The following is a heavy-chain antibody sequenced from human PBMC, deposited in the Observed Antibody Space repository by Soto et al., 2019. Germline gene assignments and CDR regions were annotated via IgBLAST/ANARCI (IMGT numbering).Heavy chain of an antibody. CDR3: ARDNTYYYDSSGYYLEYFQH. D-gene: IGHD3-22*01. Sequence: QVQLVQSGAEVKKPGASVKVSCKASGYTFTSYGISWVRQAPGQGLEWMGWISAYNGNTNYAQKLQGRVTMTTDTSTSTAYMELRSLRSDDTAVYYCARDNTYYYDSSGYYLEYFQHWGQGTLVSASS. CDR1: GYTFTSYG. J-gene: IGHJ1*01. CDR2: ISAYNGNT. V-gene: IGHV1-18*01.